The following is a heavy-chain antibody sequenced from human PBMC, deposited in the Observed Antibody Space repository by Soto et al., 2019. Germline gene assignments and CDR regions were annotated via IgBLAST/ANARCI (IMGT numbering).Heavy chain of an antibody. CDR3: ARDRSYYYDSSGYYGGAFDI. CDR2: IWYDGSNK. Sequence: GGSLRLSCAASGFPFSSYGMHWVRQAPGKGLEWVAVIWYDGSNKYYADSVKGRFTISRDNSKNTLYLQMNSLRAEDTAVYYCARDRSYYYDSSGYYGGAFDIWGQGTMVTVSS. J-gene: IGHJ3*02. V-gene: IGHV3-33*01. CDR1: GFPFSSYG. D-gene: IGHD3-22*01.